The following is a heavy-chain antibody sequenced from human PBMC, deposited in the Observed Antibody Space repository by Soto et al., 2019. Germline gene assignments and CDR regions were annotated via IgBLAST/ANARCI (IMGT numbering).Heavy chain of an antibody. V-gene: IGHV3-21*01. CDR2: TSDSGHYI. J-gene: IGHJ4*02. CDR1: GFTFSIYS. Sequence: GGSLRLSCAASGFTFSIYSMNWVRQAPGKGLEWVASTSDSGHYIYYADSVKGRFTISRDNAKNSLYLQMDSLRVEDTAVYYCARVRSGGSGYFDYWGQGALVTVSS. CDR3: ARVRSGGSGYFDY. D-gene: IGHD2-15*01.